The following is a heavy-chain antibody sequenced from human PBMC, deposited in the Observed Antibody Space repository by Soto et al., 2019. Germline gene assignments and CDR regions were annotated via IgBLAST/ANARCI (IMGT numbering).Heavy chain of an antibody. CDR1: GYTFTSYA. CDR2: INAGNGNT. J-gene: IGHJ2*01. V-gene: IGHV1-3*01. Sequence: ASVKVSCKASGYTFTSYAMHWVRQAPGQRLEWMGWINAGNGNTKYSQKFQGRVTITRDTSASTAYMELSSLRSDDTAVYYCARDPRSSWYSGWSFDLWGRGTLVTVSS. D-gene: IGHD6-13*01. CDR3: ARDPRSSWYSGWSFDL.